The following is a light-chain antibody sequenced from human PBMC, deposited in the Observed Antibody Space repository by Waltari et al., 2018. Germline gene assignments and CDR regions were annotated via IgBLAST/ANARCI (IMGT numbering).Light chain of an antibody. Sequence: DIVMTQSPDSLSVSLGETATINCKSSQSVFYSSYNKNDLAWYQQKPGQPPKLLIYWASTRESGVPDRFSGSGSGTDFTLTISSLQAEDVAVYYCHQYYSIPYTFGQGTKLEVK. J-gene: IGKJ2*01. V-gene: IGKV4-1*01. CDR3: HQYYSIPYT. CDR1: QSVFYSSYNKND. CDR2: WAS.